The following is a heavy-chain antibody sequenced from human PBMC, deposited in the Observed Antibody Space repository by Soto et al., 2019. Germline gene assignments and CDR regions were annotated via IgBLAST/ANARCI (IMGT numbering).Heavy chain of an antibody. Sequence: SETLSLTCTVSGGSISSGDSYWTRIRQHPGTGLEWIGYIYYSGSAYYNPSLKSRVTISVDTSRSQFSLKLTSVAVADTAIYYCTRHKSSDYVQGYFQYWSQGTLVTVSS. CDR2: IYYSGSA. D-gene: IGHD4-17*01. V-gene: IGHV4-31*03. CDR3: TRHKSSDYVQGYFQY. CDR1: GGSISSGDSY. J-gene: IGHJ1*01.